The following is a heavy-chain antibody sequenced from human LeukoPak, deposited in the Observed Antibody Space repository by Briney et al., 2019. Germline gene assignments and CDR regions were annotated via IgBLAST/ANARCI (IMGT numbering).Heavy chain of an antibody. D-gene: IGHD3-10*01. CDR3: AKDSGSNTFDN. J-gene: IGHJ3*02. CDR2: TSYSGSSK. Sequence: GGSLRLSCEASGFTFSTHGMHWVRQAPGKGLEWVAVTSYSGSSKECADSVKGRFTISRDNSKSTLYLQMNSLRAEDTAVYYCAKDSGSNTFDNWGQGTLVTVAS. V-gene: IGHV3-30*18. CDR1: GFTFSTHG.